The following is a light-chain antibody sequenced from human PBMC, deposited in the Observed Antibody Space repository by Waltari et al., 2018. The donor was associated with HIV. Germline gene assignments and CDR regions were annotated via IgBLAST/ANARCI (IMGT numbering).Light chain of an antibody. Sequence: QSVLTQPPSASGTPGQRVTISCSGASSDIGSNYVYWYQQLPGTAPKLLIDRNNQRPSGVPDRFSGSKSGTSASLAISGLRSEYEADYYCAAWDVSLRGAYVFGTGTKVAVL. CDR2: RNN. J-gene: IGLJ1*01. CDR1: SSDIGSNY. CDR3: AAWDVSLRGAYV. V-gene: IGLV1-47*01.